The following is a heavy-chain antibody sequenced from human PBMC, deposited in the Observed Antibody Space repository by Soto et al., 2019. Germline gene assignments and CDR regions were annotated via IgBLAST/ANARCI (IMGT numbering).Heavy chain of an antibody. CDR3: AKGSSGHYDSFDF. D-gene: IGHD3-22*01. V-gene: IGHV3-23*01. CDR1: GFTFMNYA. J-gene: IGHJ4*02. CDR2: ISSFGGT. Sequence: PWGSLRLSCVASGFTFMNYAITFVRQAPLRGLQWVSTISSFGGTYYADSVKGRFTISRDNSKNTFFLQMNSLRAEDTAIYYCAKGSSGHYDSFDFWGQGTLVTVSS.